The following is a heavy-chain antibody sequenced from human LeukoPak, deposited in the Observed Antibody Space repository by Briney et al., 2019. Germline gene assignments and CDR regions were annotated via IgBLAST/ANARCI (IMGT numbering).Heavy chain of an antibody. CDR2: VYHSGST. V-gene: IGHV4-34*01. Sequence: SETLSLTCVVNNGSFTEYFWSWIRQPPGKGLEWIGEVYHSGSTNYNPSLKSRLSISTDMSKKQFSLKLSSVTAADTAVYYCARVSTMVRGVHFDYWGQGTLVTVSS. J-gene: IGHJ4*02. D-gene: IGHD3-10*01. CDR3: ARVSTMVRGVHFDY. CDR1: NGSFTEYF.